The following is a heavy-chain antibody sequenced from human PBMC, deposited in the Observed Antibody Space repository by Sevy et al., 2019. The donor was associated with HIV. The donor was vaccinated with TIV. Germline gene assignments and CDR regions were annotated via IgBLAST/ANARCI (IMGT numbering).Heavy chain of an antibody. CDR2: ISYDGSNK. CDR3: ARDRRSNYYDSSGYYPDAFDI. J-gene: IGHJ3*02. Sequence: GGSLRLSCAASGFTFSSYAMHWVRQAPGKGLEWVAVISYDGSNKYYADSVKGRFTMSRDNSKNTLYLQMNSLRAEDTAVYYCARDRRSNYYDSSGYYPDAFDIWGQGTMVTVSS. V-gene: IGHV3-30-3*01. D-gene: IGHD3-22*01. CDR1: GFTFSSYA.